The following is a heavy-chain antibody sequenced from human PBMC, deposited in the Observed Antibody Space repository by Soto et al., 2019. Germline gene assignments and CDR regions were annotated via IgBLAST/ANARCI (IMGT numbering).Heavy chain of an antibody. V-gene: IGHV4-59*01. D-gene: IGHD6-13*01. CDR3: ARDIAAAGTWGNYYYYMDV. CDR2: IYYSGST. J-gene: IGHJ6*03. CDR1: GGCISSYY. Sequence: SETLSLTCTVSGGCISSYYWSWIRQPPGKGLEWIGYIYYSGSTNYNPSLKSRVTISVDTSKNQFSLKLSSVTAADTAVYYCARDIAAAGTWGNYYYYMDVWGKGTTVTVSS.